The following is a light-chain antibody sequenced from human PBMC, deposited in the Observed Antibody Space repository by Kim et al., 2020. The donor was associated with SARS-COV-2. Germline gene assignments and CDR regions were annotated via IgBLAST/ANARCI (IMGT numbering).Light chain of an antibody. V-gene: IGLV6-57*01. J-gene: IGLJ3*02. CDR1: SGNIASNF. CDR3: QSYDATKQV. CDR2: EDY. Sequence: NFMLTQPHSVSDSPGKTVTISCTRSSGNIASNFVQWYQQRPGSSPTIVIYEDYQRPSGVPDRFAGSIDRSANSASLPFSGLKTEDEADYYCQSYDATKQVFGGGTQLTVL.